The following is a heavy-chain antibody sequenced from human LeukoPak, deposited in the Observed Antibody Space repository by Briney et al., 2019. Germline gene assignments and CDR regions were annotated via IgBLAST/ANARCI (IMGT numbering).Heavy chain of an antibody. J-gene: IGHJ3*02. CDR1: RGTFSSYA. CDR3: ARFGGPHAFDI. D-gene: IGHD3-3*01. CDR2: IIPIFGTT. V-gene: IGHV1-69*13. Sequence: SVKVSCKASRGTFSSYAISWVRQAPGQGLEWMGGIIPIFGTTNYAQKFQGRVTIIADESTSTVYMELSSLRSEDTAVYYCARFGGPHAFDIWGQGTMVTVSS.